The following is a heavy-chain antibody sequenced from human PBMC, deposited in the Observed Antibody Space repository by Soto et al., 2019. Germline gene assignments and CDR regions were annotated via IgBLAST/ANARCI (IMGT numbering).Heavy chain of an antibody. CDR3: AKDRRFGELWNAFDI. J-gene: IGHJ3*02. CDR2: ISWNSGSI. V-gene: IGHV3-9*01. D-gene: IGHD3-10*01. Sequence: EVQLVESGGGLVQPGRSLRLSCAASGFTFDDYAMHWVRQAPGKGLEWVSGISWNSGSIGYADSVKGRFTISRDNAKNSLYLQMNSLRAEDTALYYCAKDRRFGELWNAFDIWGQGTIVTVSS. CDR1: GFTFDDYA.